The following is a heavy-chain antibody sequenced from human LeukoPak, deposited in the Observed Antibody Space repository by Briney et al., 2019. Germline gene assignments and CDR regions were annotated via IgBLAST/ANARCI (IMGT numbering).Heavy chain of an antibody. V-gene: IGHV2-5*02. CDR3: AHVTVERIVVALDY. CDR1: GFSLSTSGVG. CDR2: IYWDDDK. Sequence: SGPTLVKPTQTLTLTRTFSGFSLSTSGVGVGWIRQPPGKALEWLALIYWDDDKRYSPSLKSRLTITKDTSKNQVVLTMTNMDPVDTATYYCAHVTVERIVVALDYWGQGTLVTVSS. D-gene: IGHD3-22*01. J-gene: IGHJ4*02.